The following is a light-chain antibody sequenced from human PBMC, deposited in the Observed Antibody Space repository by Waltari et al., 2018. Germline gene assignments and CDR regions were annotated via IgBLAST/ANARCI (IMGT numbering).Light chain of an antibody. Sequence: DMVVTQSTLSLPVSAGETASISCRSSQSLLYSNGYNYLDWYLQKPGQSPQLLIYLGSNRASGVPDRFSGSGSGTDFTLKISRVEAEDVGVYYCIQTLQTPLTFGGGTKVEIK. CDR2: LGS. CDR3: IQTLQTPLT. CDR1: QSLLYSNGYNY. J-gene: IGKJ4*01. V-gene: IGKV2-28*01.